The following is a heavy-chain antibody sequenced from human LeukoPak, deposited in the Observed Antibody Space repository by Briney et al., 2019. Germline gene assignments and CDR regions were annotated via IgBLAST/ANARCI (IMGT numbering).Heavy chain of an antibody. V-gene: IGHV1-69*05. CDR1: GGTFSSYA. Sequence: SVKVSCKASGGTFSSYAISWVRQAPGQGLEWMGGIIPIFGTANYAQKFQGRVTITTDESTCTAYMELSSLRSEDTAVYYCARSEWGSRGDSPYYYMDVWGKGTTVTVSS. J-gene: IGHJ6*03. D-gene: IGHD2-21*01. CDR3: ARSEWGSRGDSPYYYMDV. CDR2: IIPIFGTA.